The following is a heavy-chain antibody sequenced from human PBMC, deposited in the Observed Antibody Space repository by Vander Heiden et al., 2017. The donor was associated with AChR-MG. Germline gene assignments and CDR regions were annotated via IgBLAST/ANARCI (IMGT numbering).Heavy chain of an antibody. D-gene: IGHD3-22*01. J-gene: IGHJ4*02. CDR3: ASPPYYYDSSGYPFDY. CDR2: ISSSSSYI. V-gene: IGHV3-21*01. CDR1: GFTFSSYS. Sequence: EVQLVESGGGLVKPGGSLRLSCAASGFTFSSYSMNWVRQAPGKGLEWVSSISSSSSYIYYANSVKGRFTISRDNAKNSLYLQMNSLRAEDTAVYYCASPPYYYDSSGYPFDYWGQGTLVTVSS.